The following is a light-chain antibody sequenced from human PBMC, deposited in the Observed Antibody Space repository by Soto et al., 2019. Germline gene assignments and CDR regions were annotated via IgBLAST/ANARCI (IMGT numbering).Light chain of an antibody. CDR2: DAS. CDR3: QQYNKWPPFT. J-gene: IGKJ3*01. CDR1: ENISSN. V-gene: IGKV3-15*01. Sequence: EIVMMQSPATLSVSPGERATLSCRASENISSNLTWYQQKPGQAPRLLIYDASTRATGIPARFSGSGSGTEFTLTISSLQSEDFAVYYCQQYNKWPPFTFGPGTKVDIK.